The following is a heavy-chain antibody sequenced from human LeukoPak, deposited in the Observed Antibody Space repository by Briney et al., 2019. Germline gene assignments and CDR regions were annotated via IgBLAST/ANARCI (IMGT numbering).Heavy chain of an antibody. CDR3: AKDLSSGWGRFDY. D-gene: IGHD6-19*01. CDR2: INSDGTTT. J-gene: IGHJ4*01. CDR1: GGTFSSNW. V-gene: IGHV3-74*01. Sequence: GGSLRLFCAASGGTFSSNWMPWVRQAPGRGLVWVSRINSDGTTTSYADSVKGRFTISRGNAKNTLYLQMNSLRAEDTAMYYCAKDLSSGWGRFDYWGQGTLVIVSS.